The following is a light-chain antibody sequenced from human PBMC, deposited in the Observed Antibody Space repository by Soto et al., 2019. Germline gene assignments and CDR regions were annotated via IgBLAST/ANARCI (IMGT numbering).Light chain of an antibody. CDR2: DAS. J-gene: IGKJ1*01. CDR3: QQYGSSWT. V-gene: IGKV3-20*01. CDR1: QSVSSS. Sequence: DMVMAQSPATLSVYPGERATLSCRASQSVSSSLAWYQQKPGRSPRLLIYDASNRATGIPARFSGSGSGTDFTLTISRLEPEDFAVYYCQQYGSSWTFGQGTKVDIK.